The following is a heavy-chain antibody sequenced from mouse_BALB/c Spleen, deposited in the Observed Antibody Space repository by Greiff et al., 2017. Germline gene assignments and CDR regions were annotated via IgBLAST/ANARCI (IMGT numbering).Heavy chain of an antibody. V-gene: IGHV7-3*02. J-gene: IGHJ2*01. Sequence: EVNLVESGGGLVQPGGSLRLSCATSGFTFTDYYMSWVRQPPGKALEWLGFIRNKANGYTTEYSASVKGRFTISRDNSQSILYLQMNTLRAEDSATYYCARDEGFDYWGQGTTLTVSS. CDR3: ARDEGFDY. CDR1: GFTFTDYY. CDR2: IRNKANGYTT.